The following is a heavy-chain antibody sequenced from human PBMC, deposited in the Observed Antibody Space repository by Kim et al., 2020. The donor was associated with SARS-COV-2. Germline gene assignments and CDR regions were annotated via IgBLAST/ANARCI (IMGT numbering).Heavy chain of an antibody. J-gene: IGHJ4*02. D-gene: IGHD2-2*01. Sequence: GGSLRLSCAASGFTFGDYAMHWVRQAPGKGLEWVSGISWNSGSIGYADSVKGRFTISRDNAKNSLYLQMNSLRAEDTALYYCAKMGYCSSTSCHHFDYWGQGTLVTVSS. V-gene: IGHV3-9*01. CDR2: ISWNSGSI. CDR1: GFTFGDYA. CDR3: AKMGYCSSTSCHHFDY.